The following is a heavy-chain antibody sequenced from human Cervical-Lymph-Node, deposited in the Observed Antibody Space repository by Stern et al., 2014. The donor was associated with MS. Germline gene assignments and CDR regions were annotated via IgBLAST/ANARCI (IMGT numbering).Heavy chain of an antibody. D-gene: IGHD2-2*01. Sequence: QLQLQESGPGLVKPSGTLSLTCAVSGGSISSDNWRSWVRQPPGKGLEWIGEVYHSGSATYNPSLKSRVTMSVAKSKNQFSLRLTSVTAADTAVYYCARDFEFQLQCDWGQGALVTVSS. J-gene: IGHJ4*02. CDR2: VYHSGSA. CDR3: ARDFEFQLQCD. CDR1: GGSISSDNW. V-gene: IGHV4-4*02.